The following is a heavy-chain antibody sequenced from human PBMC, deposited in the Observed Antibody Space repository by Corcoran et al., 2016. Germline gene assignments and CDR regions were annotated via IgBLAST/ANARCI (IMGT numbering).Heavy chain of an antibody. V-gene: IGHV4-34*01. J-gene: IGHJ6*02. CDR2: INHSGST. Sequence: QVQLQQWGAGLLKPSETLSLTCAVYGGSFSGYYWSWIRQPPGKGLEWIGEINHSGSTNYNPSLKSRVTISVDTYKNQFSLKLSSVTAADTAVYYCAGVVGAYYYYGMDVWGQGTTVTVSS. CDR1: GGSFSGYY. CDR3: AGVVGAYYYYGMDV.